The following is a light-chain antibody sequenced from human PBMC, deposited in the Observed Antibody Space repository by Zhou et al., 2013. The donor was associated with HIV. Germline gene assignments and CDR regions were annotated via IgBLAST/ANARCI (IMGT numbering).Light chain of an antibody. CDR2: GAL. Sequence: EIVLTQSPGTLSLSPGERATLSCWASQSISSNLAWYQQKPGQSPRLLIYGALTRATGVPDRFSGGGSETDFTLSINSLQTEDFATYYCQLFNNWPPTWTFGQGTKVE. V-gene: IGKV3-15*01. CDR3: QLFNNWPPTWT. J-gene: IGKJ1*01. CDR1: QSISSN.